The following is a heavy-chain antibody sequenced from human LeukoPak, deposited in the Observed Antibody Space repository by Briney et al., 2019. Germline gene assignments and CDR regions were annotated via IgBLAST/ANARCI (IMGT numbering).Heavy chain of an antibody. CDR3: ARGTLRYYYDSSGYSHFDY. D-gene: IGHD3-22*01. CDR1: GGSISSYY. CDR2: IYYSGST. J-gene: IGHJ4*02. V-gene: IGHV4-59*01. Sequence: TSETLSLTCTGSGGSISSYYWSWIRQPPGKGLEWIGYIYYSGSTNYNPSLKSRVTISVDTSKNQFSLKLSSVTAADTAVYYCARGTLRYYYDSSGYSHFDYWGQGTLVTVSS.